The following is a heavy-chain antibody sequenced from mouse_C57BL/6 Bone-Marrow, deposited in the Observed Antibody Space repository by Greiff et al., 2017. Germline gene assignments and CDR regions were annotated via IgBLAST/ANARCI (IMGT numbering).Heavy chain of an antibody. CDR2: INPSSGYT. CDR1: GYTFTSYT. J-gene: IGHJ2*01. V-gene: IGHV1-4*01. CDR3: ARSETAQALDY. Sequence: VQLQQSGAELARPGASVKMSCKASGYTFTSYTMHWVKQRPGQGLEWIGYINPSSGYTKYNQKFKDKATLTADKSSSTAYMQLSSLTSEDSAVYYCARSETAQALDYRGQGTTLTVSS. D-gene: IGHD3-2*02.